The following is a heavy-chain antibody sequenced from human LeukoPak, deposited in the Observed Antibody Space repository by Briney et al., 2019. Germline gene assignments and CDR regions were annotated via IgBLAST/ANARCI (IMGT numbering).Heavy chain of an antibody. V-gene: IGHV3-23*01. CDR1: GFTFSSYA. CDR3: AKDHDYGSGTLYPILDF. Sequence: PGGSLILSCAASGFTFSSYAMSWVRLPPGKGLEWVLSLSGDGGTTYYPDSVKGRFPVSRDNSKSTLFLQMTSLTDEDTAVYYCAKDHDYGSGTLYPILDFRGQGTLVTVSS. CDR2: LSGDGGTT. J-gene: IGHJ4*02. D-gene: IGHD3-10*01.